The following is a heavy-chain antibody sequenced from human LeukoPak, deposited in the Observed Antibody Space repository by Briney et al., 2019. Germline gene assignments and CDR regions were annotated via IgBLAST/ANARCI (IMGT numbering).Heavy chain of an antibody. CDR1: GFTFSSYG. CDR3: AKEYSSSWYDAFDI. V-gene: IGHV3-30*18. J-gene: IGHJ3*02. D-gene: IGHD6-13*01. CDR2: ISYDGSNK. Sequence: PGRSLRLSCAASGFTFSSYGMRWVRQAPGKGLEWVAVISYDGSNKYYADSVKGRFTISRDNSKNTLYLQMNSLRAEDTAVYYCAKEYSSSWYDAFDIWGQGTMVTVSS.